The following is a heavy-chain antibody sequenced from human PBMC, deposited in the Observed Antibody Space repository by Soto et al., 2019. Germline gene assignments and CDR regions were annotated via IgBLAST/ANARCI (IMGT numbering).Heavy chain of an antibody. Sequence: ASVKVSCKASGYTFTGYYMHWVRQAPGQGLEWMGWINPNSGGTNYAQKFQGRVTMTRDTSISTAYMELSRLRSDDTAVYYRARDSQYYYDSSGYYSPYDAFDIWGQGTMVTVSS. CDR3: ARDSQYYYDSSGYYSPYDAFDI. J-gene: IGHJ3*02. V-gene: IGHV1-2*02. CDR2: INPNSGGT. D-gene: IGHD3-22*01. CDR1: GYTFTGYY.